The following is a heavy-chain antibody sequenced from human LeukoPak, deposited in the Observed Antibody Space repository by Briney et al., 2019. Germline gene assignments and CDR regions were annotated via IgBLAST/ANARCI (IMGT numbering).Heavy chain of an antibody. J-gene: IGHJ4*02. CDR3: AKVSELGFDY. D-gene: IGHD6-13*01. V-gene: IGHV3-9*03. CDR2: ISWNSGSI. CDR1: GFTFDDYA. Sequence: GRSLRLSCAASGFTFDDYAMHWVRQAPGKGLEWVSGISWNSGSIGYADSVKGRFTISRDNAKNSLYLQMNSLRAEDMALYYCAKVSELGFDYWGQGTLVTVSS.